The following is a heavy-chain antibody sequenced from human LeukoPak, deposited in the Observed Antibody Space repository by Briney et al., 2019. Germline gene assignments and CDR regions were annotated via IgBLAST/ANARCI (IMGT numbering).Heavy chain of an antibody. Sequence: SVKVSCKASGYTFTSYYMHWVRQAPGQGLEWMGGIIPIFGTANYAQKFQGRVTITADESTSTAYMELSSLRSEDTAVYYCARGLLSSGFIDYWGQGTLVTVSS. CDR3: ARGLLSSGFIDY. D-gene: IGHD6-19*01. CDR2: IIPIFGTA. V-gene: IGHV1-69*13. J-gene: IGHJ4*02. CDR1: GYTFTSYY.